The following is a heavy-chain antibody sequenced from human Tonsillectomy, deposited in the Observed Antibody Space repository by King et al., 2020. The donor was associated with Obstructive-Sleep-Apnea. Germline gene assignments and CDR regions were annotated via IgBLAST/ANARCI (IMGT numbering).Heavy chain of an antibody. CDR1: SDSIKFYY. D-gene: IGHD3-22*01. Sequence: QLQESGPGLVKPSETLSLTCTVSSDSIKFYYWSWIRQPPGKGLEWIGYIYHSGNTNYNPSLQSRVTISVDTSKNQFSLKLRYVTAADTAVYFCATFYPASGYSYIWGQGTLVTVSS. CDR2: IYHSGNT. J-gene: IGHJ4*02. CDR3: ATFYPASGYSYI. V-gene: IGHV4-59*01.